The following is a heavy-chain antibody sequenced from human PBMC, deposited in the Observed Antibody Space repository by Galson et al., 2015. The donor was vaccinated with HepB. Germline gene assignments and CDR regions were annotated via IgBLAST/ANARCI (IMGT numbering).Heavy chain of an antibody. CDR3: AKTSSYYYDSSGYYSSGAFDI. Sequence: SLRLSCAASGFTFSSYAMSWVRQAPGKGLEWVSAISGSGGSTYYADSVKGRFTISRDNSKNTLYLQMNSLRAEDTAVYYCAKTSSYYYDSSGYYSSGAFDIWGQGTMVTVSS. D-gene: IGHD3-22*01. V-gene: IGHV3-23*01. J-gene: IGHJ3*02. CDR2: ISGSGGST. CDR1: GFTFSSYA.